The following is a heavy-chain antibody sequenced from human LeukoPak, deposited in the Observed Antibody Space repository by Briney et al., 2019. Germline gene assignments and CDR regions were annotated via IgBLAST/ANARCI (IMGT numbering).Heavy chain of an antibody. D-gene: IGHD1-26*01. Sequence: GESLNISWKCSGYSSTSYWIGGVHQMRGKVLEWMGIIYPGDPDTRYSPSFQGQVTISADKSISTAYLQWSSLKASDTAMYYCARHPSYHGAFDMWGQETSVSVS. CDR3: ARHPSYHGAFDM. CDR2: IYPGDPDT. V-gene: IGHV5-51*07. CDR1: GYSSTSYW. J-gene: IGHJ3*02.